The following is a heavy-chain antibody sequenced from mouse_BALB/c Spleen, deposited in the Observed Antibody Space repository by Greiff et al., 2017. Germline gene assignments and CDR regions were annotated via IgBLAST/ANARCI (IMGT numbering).Heavy chain of an antibody. J-gene: IGHJ2*01. CDR3: ARRWDGYYSFFYYFDY. D-gene: IGHD2-3*01. CDR1: GFDFSRYW. Sequence: VQLQQSGGGLVQPGGSLKLSCAASGFDFSRYWMSWVRQAPGKGLEWIGEINPDSSTINYTPSLKDKFIISRDNAKNTLYLQMSKVRSEDTALYYCARRWDGYYSFFYYFDYWGQGTTLTVSS. V-gene: IGHV4-1*02. CDR2: INPDSSTI.